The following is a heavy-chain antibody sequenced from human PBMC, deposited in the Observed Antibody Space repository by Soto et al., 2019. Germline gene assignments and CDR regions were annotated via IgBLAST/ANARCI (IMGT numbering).Heavy chain of an antibody. J-gene: IGHJ6*02. V-gene: IGHV3-30-3*01. CDR2: MSYDGTNK. CDR1: GFTFSSYA. D-gene: IGHD1-26*01. Sequence: QVQLVESGGGVVQPGRSLRLSCAASGFTFSSYAMHWVRQAPGKGLEWVAVMSYDGTNKYYADSVKGRFTISRDNSKNTLYLQMNRLSSEDTAVYYCAGGIVGATTVDYYYYYGMDVWGQGTTVTVSS. CDR3: AGGIVGATTVDYYYYYGMDV.